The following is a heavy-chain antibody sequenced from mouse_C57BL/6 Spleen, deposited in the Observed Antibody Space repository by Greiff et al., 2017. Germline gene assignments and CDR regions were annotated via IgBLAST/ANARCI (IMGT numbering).Heavy chain of an antibody. J-gene: IGHJ4*01. Sequence: EVQLVESGGGLVKPGGSLKLSCAASGFTFSDYGMHWVRQAPEKRLEWVAYISSGSSTIYYADTVKGRFTISRDNAKNTLFLQMTSLRSEDTAMYYCVYSNYDYYAMDYWGQGTSVTVSS. CDR1: GFTFSDYG. CDR2: ISSGSSTI. CDR3: VYSNYDYYAMDY. D-gene: IGHD2-5*01. V-gene: IGHV5-17*01.